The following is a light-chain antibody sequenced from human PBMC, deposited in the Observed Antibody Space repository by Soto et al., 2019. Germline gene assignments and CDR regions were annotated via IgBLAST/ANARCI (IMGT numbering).Light chain of an antibody. V-gene: IGKV3-20*01. CDR1: QSVSTNY. CDR3: HQYGSTPFT. Sequence: EIVLTQSPGTLSLSPGDRATLSCRARQSVSTNYLAWYQQQLGQAPRLLIYGASSRATGIPDRFSGNGSGTDFTLTISRLEPEDFAVYYCHQYGSTPFTFDPGTKVDIK. J-gene: IGKJ3*01. CDR2: GAS.